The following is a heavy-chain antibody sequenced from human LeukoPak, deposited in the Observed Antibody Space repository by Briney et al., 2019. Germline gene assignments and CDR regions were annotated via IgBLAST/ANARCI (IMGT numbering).Heavy chain of an antibody. V-gene: IGHV3-48*01. CDR2: ISSGSGTI. J-gene: IGHJ4*02. CDR3: ARVSIAAAGRGSFDY. D-gene: IGHD6-13*01. CDR1: GFTFSSYI. Sequence: PGGSLRLSCAASGFTFSSYIMNWVRQAPGKGLEWVSYISSGSGTIYYADSVRGRFTISTDNAKTSLYLQMTSLRAEDTAVYYCARVSIAAAGRGSFDYWGQGTLVTVSS.